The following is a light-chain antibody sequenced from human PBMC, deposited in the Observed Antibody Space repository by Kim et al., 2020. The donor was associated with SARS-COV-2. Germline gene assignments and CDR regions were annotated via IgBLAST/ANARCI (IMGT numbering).Light chain of an antibody. J-gene: IGKJ2*01. CDR2: DAS. V-gene: IGKV3D-20*01. CDR1: QTINTND. Sequence: SPGDSATLPCGASQTINTNDLAWYQQKPGLAPRLLVYDASTRATGVPDRFIGSGSGTDFTLTISTLEPEDFAVYYCLQYGNSPPYTFGRGTKLEI. CDR3: LQYGNSPPYT.